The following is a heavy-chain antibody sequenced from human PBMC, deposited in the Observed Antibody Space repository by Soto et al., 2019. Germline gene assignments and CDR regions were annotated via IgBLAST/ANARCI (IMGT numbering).Heavy chain of an antibody. Sequence: EVQLVESGGGLVEPGGSLRLSCAASGFTFSSYSMNWVRQAPGKGLEWVSSISAGSNYIYYADSVKGRLTISRDTAKNSLYLQMNSLRAEDTAVYYCARGLQLLDYWGQGAPVTVSS. CDR2: ISAGSNYI. D-gene: IGHD5-12*01. J-gene: IGHJ4*02. CDR1: GFTFSSYS. V-gene: IGHV3-21*01. CDR3: ARGLQLLDY.